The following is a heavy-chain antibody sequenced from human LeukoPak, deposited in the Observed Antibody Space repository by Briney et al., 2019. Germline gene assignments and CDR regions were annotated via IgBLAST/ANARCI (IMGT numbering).Heavy chain of an antibody. CDR1: GYTFTSYA. Sequence: ASVRVSCATSGYTFTSYAMNWVRQAPGQGLEWVACISGDNGTTHYAQKLQDRLTVSADTSKTTAYMELKSLRSDDTAVYYCARFLIVAPGPKWADDYYAMDVCGQGTTLSVSS. CDR3: ARFLIVAPGPKWADDYYAMDV. V-gene: IGHV1-18*01. CDR2: ISGDNGTT. D-gene: IGHD5-12*01. J-gene: IGHJ6*02.